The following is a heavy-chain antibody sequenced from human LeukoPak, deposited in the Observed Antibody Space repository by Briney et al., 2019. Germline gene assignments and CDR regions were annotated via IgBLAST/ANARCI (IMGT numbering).Heavy chain of an antibody. Sequence: GASVKVSCKASGDTFSSYTISWVRQAPGQGLEWMGRIIPILGIANYAQKFQGRVTITADKSTSTAYMELSSLRSEDTAVYYCARPSGSYGRYYFDYWGQGTLVTVSS. CDR1: GDTFSSYT. D-gene: IGHD1-26*01. V-gene: IGHV1-69*02. CDR2: IIPILGIA. CDR3: ARPSGSYGRYYFDY. J-gene: IGHJ4*02.